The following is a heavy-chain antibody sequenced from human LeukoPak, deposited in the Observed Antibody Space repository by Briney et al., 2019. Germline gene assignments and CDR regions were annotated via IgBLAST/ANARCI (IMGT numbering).Heavy chain of an antibody. CDR1: GFSFSDHY. J-gene: IGHJ4*02. V-gene: IGHV3-72*01. CDR3: GSGNYLVY. Sequence: GGSLRLSCAISGFSFSDHYMDWVRQAPGKGLEWVARSRNEANRYTTDYAASVKGRFTISRDNSKNTLYLQMNSLRAEDTAVYYCGSGNYLVYWGQGTLVTVSS. D-gene: IGHD1-26*01. CDR2: SRNEANRYTT.